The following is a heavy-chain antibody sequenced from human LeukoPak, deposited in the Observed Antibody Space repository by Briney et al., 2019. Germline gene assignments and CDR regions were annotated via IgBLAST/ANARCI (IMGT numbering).Heavy chain of an antibody. J-gene: IGHJ4*02. CDR2: ISGSGGRT. V-gene: IGHV3-23*01. D-gene: IGHD2-8*01. CDR3: AKEAPSSEQMVYVDN. CDR1: GFTFSSYG. Sequence: TGGSLRLSCAASGFTFSSYGMHWVRQAPGKGLQWVSAISGSGGRTYYADSVKGRFTISRDNSRNTLYVQMNSLRVEDTAMYYCAKEAPSSEQMVYVDNWGQGVLVIVSS.